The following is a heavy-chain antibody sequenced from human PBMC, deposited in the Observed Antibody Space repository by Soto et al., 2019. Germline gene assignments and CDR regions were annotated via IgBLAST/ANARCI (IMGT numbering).Heavy chain of an antibody. D-gene: IGHD3-22*01. J-gene: IGHJ5*02. CDR1: GFTFSSYS. Sequence: GGSLRLYCAASGFTFSSYSMNWVRQAPGKGLEWVSSISSSSSYIYYADSVKGRFTISRDNAKNSLYLQMNSLRAEDTAVYYCARASSGYYDNWFDPWGQGTLVTVSS. CDR3: ARASSGYYDNWFDP. CDR2: ISSSSSYI. V-gene: IGHV3-21*01.